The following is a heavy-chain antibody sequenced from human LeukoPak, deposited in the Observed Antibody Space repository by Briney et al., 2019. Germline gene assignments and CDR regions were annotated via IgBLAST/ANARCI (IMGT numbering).Heavy chain of an antibody. CDR2: IYYSGST. CDR1: GGSISSSSYY. J-gene: IGHJ2*01. Sequence: PSETLSLTCTVSGGSISSSSYYWGWIRQPPGKGLEWIGSIYYSGSTYYNPSLKSRVTISVDTSKNQFSLKLSSVTAADTAMYYCARFRTPSSTSWRRYFDLWGRGTLVTVSS. D-gene: IGHD2-2*01. V-gene: IGHV4-39*07. CDR3: ARFRTPSSTSWRRYFDL.